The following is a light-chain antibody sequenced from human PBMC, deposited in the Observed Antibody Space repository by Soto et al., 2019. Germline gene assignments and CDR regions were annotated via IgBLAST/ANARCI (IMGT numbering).Light chain of an antibody. Sequence: EIVLTQSPGTLSLSPGERATLSCRSSQSVSSSYLAWYQQKPGQAPRLLIYDASSRATGIPDRFSGSGSGTDFSLNISRLETEDFAVYYCQQYGSSPTFGQGTKVDI. J-gene: IGKJ1*01. CDR3: QQYGSSPT. CDR2: DAS. CDR1: QSVSSSY. V-gene: IGKV3-20*01.